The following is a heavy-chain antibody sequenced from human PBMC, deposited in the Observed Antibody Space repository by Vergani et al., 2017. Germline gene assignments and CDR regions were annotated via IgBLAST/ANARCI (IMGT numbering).Heavy chain of an antibody. V-gene: IGHV3-30*18. CDR1: GFTFSSYG. CDR2: ISYDGSNK. J-gene: IGHJ4*02. D-gene: IGHD6-13*01. CDR3: ANVAAAGTDFDY. Sequence: QVQLVESGGGVVQPGRSLRLSCAASGFTFSSYGMHWVRQAPGKGLEWVAVISYDGSNKYYADSVKGRFTISRDNSKNTLYLQMNSLRAEDTAVYYCANVAAAGTDFDYWGQGTLVTVSS.